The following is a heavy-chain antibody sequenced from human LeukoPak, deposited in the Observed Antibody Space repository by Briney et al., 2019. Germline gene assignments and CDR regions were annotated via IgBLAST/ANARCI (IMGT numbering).Heavy chain of an antibody. Sequence: SETLSLTCAVYGGSFSGYYWSWIRQPPGKGLEWIGEINHSGSTNYNPSLKSRVTISVDTSKNQFSLKLSSVTAADTAVYYCARHRNSSPFRYWGQGTPVTVSS. CDR2: INHSGST. CDR3: ARHRNSSPFRY. D-gene: IGHD6-13*01. J-gene: IGHJ4*02. V-gene: IGHV4-34*01. CDR1: GGSFSGYY.